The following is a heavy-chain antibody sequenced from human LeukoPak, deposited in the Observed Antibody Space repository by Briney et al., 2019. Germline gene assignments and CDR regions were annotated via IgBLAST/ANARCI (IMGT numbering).Heavy chain of an antibody. CDR1: EFTFSNYA. J-gene: IGHJ4*02. Sequence: GGSLGLSCAASEFTFSNYAMNWVRQAPGRGLEWVSSIGGSDVSTYYADSVTGRFTISRDNSKNTLYLQMNSLRVEDTAIYYCAKILWFTTGSYIFDYWGQGTLVTVSS. CDR3: AKILWFTTGSYIFDY. D-gene: IGHD3-10*01. CDR2: IGGSDVST. V-gene: IGHV3-23*01.